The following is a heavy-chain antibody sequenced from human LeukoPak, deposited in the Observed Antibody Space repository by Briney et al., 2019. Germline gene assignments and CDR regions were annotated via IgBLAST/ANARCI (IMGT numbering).Heavy chain of an antibody. Sequence: PSETLSLTCTVSGGSISSSNFYWGWIRQPPGRGLEWIGSIYYSGSTYYNPSLKSRVTISVDTSKNQFSLKLSSVTAADTAVYYCAAYSSSWYLVFDYWGQGTLVTVSS. J-gene: IGHJ4*02. D-gene: IGHD6-13*01. CDR2: IYYSGST. CDR3: AAYSSSWYLVFDY. CDR1: GGSISSSNFY. V-gene: IGHV4-39*01.